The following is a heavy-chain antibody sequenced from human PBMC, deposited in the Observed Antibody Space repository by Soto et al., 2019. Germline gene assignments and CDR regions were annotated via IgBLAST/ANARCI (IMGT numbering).Heavy chain of an antibody. CDR2: IHYGGST. J-gene: IGHJ4*02. CDR1: TASIGSYY. CDR3: ARVGWTTVGYYFDY. D-gene: IGHD4-17*01. V-gene: IGHV4-59*01. Sequence: SETLSLTCSVSTASIGSYYWSWIRQPPGKGLEWIGYIHYGGSTKYNPSLKSRVTISIDTSKNQFSLKLTSVTAANTAVYYCARVGWTTVGYYFDYWGQGALVTVSS.